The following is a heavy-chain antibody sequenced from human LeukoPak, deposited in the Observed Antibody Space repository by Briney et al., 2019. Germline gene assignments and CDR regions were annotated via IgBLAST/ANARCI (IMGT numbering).Heavy chain of an antibody. D-gene: IGHD2-15*01. J-gene: IGHJ6*02. CDR1: GYTFTGYY. CDR2: INPNSGGT. Sequence: ASVKVSCKASGYTFTGYYLHWVRQAPGQGLEWMGWINPNSGGTKFQGRVTMTRDTSISTAYMELNRLRSEDTAVYYCARCAEWQLPSYYYYGMDVWGQGTTVTVSS. V-gene: IGHV1-2*02. CDR3: ARCAEWQLPSYYYYGMDV.